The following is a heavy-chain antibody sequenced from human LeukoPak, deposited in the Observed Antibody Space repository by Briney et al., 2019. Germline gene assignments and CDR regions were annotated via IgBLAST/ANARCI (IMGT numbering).Heavy chain of an antibody. CDR2: MNPNSGNT. D-gene: IGHD6-6*01. CDR3: ARVVQLVAKYYYYYYMDV. CDR1: GYTFTSYD. Sequence: GASVKVSCKASGYTFTSYDINWVRQATGQGLEWMGWMNPNSGNTGYAQKFQGRVTITRNTSISTAYMELSSLRSEDTAVYYCARVVQLVAKYYYYYYMDVWGKGTTVTVSS. V-gene: IGHV1-8*03. J-gene: IGHJ6*03.